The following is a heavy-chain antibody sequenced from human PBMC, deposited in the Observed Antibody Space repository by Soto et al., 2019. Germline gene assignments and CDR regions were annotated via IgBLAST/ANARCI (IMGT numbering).Heavy chain of an antibody. D-gene: IGHD1-20*01. V-gene: IGHV4-59*01. CDR1: GGSISNYY. Sequence: QVQLQESGPGLVKPSETLSLTCTVSGGSISNYYWSWIRQPPGKGLEWIGYILYSGTTNYNPSLKSRITISVDTSKNQFSLKLSSVTAADTAVYYCARSVHNNGWNFDYWGQGTLVTVSS. CDR3: ARSVHNNGWNFDY. J-gene: IGHJ4*02. CDR2: ILYSGTT.